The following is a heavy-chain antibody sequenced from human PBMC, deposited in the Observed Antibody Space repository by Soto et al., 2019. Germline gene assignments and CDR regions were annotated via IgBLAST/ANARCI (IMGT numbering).Heavy chain of an antibody. CDR2: IYDTDTT. V-gene: IGHV3-53*01. J-gene: IGHJ4*02. CDR3: HGYRY. Sequence: HPGGSLRLSCAVSGFSVRANYMSWVRQAPGKGLEWVSVIYDTDTTYYADSVKGRFIISRDISKNILYLQMNVLRAEDTALCYCHGYRYWGQGTLVTVSS. D-gene: IGHD5-18*01. CDR1: GFSVRANY.